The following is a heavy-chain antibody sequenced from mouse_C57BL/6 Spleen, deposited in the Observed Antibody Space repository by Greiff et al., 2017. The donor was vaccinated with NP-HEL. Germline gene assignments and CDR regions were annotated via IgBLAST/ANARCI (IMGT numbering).Heavy chain of an antibody. D-gene: IGHD1-1*01. J-gene: IGHJ4*01. CDR2: IWSGGST. CDR3: ARYYGSSYYYAMDY. Sequence: LQESGPGLVQPSQSLSITCTVSGFSLTSYGVHWVRQSPGKGLEWLGVIWSGGSTDYNAAFISRLSISKDNSKSQVFFKMNSLQADDTAIYYCARYYGSSYYYAMDYWGQGTSVTVSS. CDR1: GFSLTSYG. V-gene: IGHV2-2*01.